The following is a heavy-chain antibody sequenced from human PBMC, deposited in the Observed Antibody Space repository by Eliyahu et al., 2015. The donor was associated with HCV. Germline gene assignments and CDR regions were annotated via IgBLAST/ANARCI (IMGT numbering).Heavy chain of an antibody. CDR1: GFTFSNAW. V-gene: IGHV3-15*01. J-gene: IGHJ4*02. CDR2: IKSKTDGGTT. Sequence: EVQLVESGGGLVKPGGSLRLSCAASGFTFSNAWMSWVRQAPGKGLEWVGRIKSKTDGGTTDYAAPVKGRFTISRDDSKNTLYLQMNSLKTEDTAVYYCTTDGEPIMITFGGVNPRDYWGQGTLVTVSS. D-gene: IGHD3-16*01. CDR3: TTDGEPIMITFGGVNPRDY.